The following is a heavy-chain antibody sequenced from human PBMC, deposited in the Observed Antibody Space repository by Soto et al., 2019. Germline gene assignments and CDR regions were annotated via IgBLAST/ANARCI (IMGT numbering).Heavy chain of an antibody. J-gene: IGHJ4*02. D-gene: IGHD2-21*01. CDR1: GGTFSSHG. V-gene: IGHV1-69*06. CDR2: IIPMFGTP. CDR3: AIGSVVVMGAATGGLIY. Sequence: QVQLVQSGAEVQKPGSSVKVSCKASGGTFSSHGITWVRQAPGQGLEWMGGIIPMFGTPKYAQRFQDRVSITADKSTTTAYMELSSLRSEDTAVYYCAIGSVVVMGAATGGLIYWGQGALVTVSS.